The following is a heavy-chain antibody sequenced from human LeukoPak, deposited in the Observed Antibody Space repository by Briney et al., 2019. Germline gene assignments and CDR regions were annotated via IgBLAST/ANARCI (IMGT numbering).Heavy chain of an antibody. CDR1: GFGFREKW. J-gene: IGHJ4*02. V-gene: IGHV3-15*01. CDR3: TTDPRD. Sequence: GGSLRLSCATSGFGFREKWMSWARQAPGKGLEWLGRIKSKRDGGARDYAPHVRGRFTISRDDSENTLYLVITGLKTEDTGVYYCTTDPRDWGQGTAVIVYS. CDR2: IKSKRDGGAR.